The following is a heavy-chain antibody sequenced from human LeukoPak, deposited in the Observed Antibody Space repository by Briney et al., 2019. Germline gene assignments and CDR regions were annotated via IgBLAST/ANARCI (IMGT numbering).Heavy chain of an antibody. Sequence: GALRLSCAASGFTFSSYSMNWVRQAPGKGLEWVSSISSSSSYIYYADSVKGRFTISRDNAKNSLYLQMNSLRAEDTAVYYCARDSAAGSPIDYWGQGTLVTVSS. D-gene: IGHD6-13*01. J-gene: IGHJ4*02. CDR3: ARDSAAGSPIDY. V-gene: IGHV3-21*01. CDR1: GFTFSSYS. CDR2: ISSSSSYI.